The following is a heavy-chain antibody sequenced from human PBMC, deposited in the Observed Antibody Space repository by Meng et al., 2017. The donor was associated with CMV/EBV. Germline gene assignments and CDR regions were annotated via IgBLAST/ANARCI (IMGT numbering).Heavy chain of an antibody. V-gene: IGHV1-46*01. D-gene: IGHD2-2*01. CDR2: INPSGGST. Sequence: ASVKVSCKASGYTFTSYYMHWVRQAPAQGLEWMGIINPSGGSTSYAQKFQGRVTMTRDTSTSTVYMELSSLRSEDTAVYYCARVYCPKEYCSSTRGYYYYGMDVWGQGTTVTVSS. CDR3: ARVYCPKEYCSSTRGYYYYGMDV. CDR1: GYTFTSYY. J-gene: IGHJ6*02.